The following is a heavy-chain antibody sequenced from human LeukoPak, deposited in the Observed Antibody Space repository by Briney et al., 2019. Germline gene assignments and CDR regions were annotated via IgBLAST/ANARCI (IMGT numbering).Heavy chain of an antibody. V-gene: IGHV3-30*02. CDR1: GFTFSSYG. D-gene: IGHD3-3*01. CDR2: IRYDGSNK. CDR3: AKSGPLRLLDLGAFDI. J-gene: IGHJ3*02. Sequence: GGSLRLSCAASGFTFSSYGMHWVRQAPGKGLERVAFIRYDGSNKYYADSVKGRFTISRDNSKNTLYLQMNSLRAEDTAVYYCAKSGPLRLLDLGAFDIWGQGTMVTVSS.